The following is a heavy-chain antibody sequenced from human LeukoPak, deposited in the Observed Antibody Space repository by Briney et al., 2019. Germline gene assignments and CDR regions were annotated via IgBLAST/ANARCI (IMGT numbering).Heavy chain of an antibody. CDR3: AGGLGIFDY. CDR1: GGSIGSHQ. V-gene: IGHV4-59*11. J-gene: IGHJ4*02. Sequence: SETLSLTCTVSGGSIGSHQWTWIRQPPGKGLEWIGHIYYSGSTDYNSSLKSRVTISVDASKNQFSLKLTSVTAADTAVYYCAGGLGIFDYWGQGALVTVSS. D-gene: IGHD7-27*01. CDR2: IYYSGST.